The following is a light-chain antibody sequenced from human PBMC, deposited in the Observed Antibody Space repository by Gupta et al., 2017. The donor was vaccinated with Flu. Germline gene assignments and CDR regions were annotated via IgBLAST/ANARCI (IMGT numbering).Light chain of an antibody. J-gene: IGLJ3*02. CDR1: TGAVTSGYY. V-gene: IGLV7-43*01. Sequence: QPVVTQQPSLTVSPGGTLPLTCASSTGAVTSGYYPNWFQQKPGQAPRALIYSSINKHSWTPARFSGSLLGGKAALTLSGVQPEDEAEYYCLLYYGGAWVFGGGTKLTVL. CDR2: SSI. CDR3: LLYYGGAWV.